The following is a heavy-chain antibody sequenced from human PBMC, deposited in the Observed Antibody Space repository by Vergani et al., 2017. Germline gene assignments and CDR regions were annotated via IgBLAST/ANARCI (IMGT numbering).Heavy chain of an antibody. D-gene: IGHD1-1*01. Sequence: QVQLVQPGAEVKKPGSSVKVSCKASGGTFSSYAISWVRQAPGQGLEWMGWIIPIFGTANYAQKFQGRVTSTADKSTSTAYMELSSLRSEDTAVYYCAREGTTGTTLSQPFDYWGQGTLVTVSS. J-gene: IGHJ4*02. CDR3: AREGTTGTTLSQPFDY. CDR2: IIPIFGTA. V-gene: IGHV1-69*06. CDR1: GGTFSSYA.